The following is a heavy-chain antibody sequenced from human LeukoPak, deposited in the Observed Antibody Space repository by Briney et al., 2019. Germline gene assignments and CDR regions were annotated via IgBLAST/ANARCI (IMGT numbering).Heavy chain of an antibody. Sequence: VASVKVSCKPSGYSFTAHHIHWMRQAPGRGLEWVGWIVPRSADTNYAQRFQGRVTMTRDTSISTVYMELSGLTSDDTAVYYCAVSIQAASIPAFDYWGQGAPVTVSS. CDR2: IVPRSADT. CDR1: GYSFTAHH. D-gene: IGHD6-25*01. J-gene: IGHJ4*02. V-gene: IGHV1-2*02. CDR3: AVSIQAASIPAFDY.